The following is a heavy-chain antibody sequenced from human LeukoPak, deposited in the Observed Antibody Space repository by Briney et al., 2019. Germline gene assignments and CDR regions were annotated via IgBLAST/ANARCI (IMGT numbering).Heavy chain of an antibody. CDR1: GFTFSSYA. D-gene: IGHD6-19*01. J-gene: IGHJ5*02. Sequence: PGGSLRLSCAASGFTFSSYAMSWVRQAPGKGLDWVSSITRGSSTRYYADSVKGRFTISRDDGKTSLYLHMNSLRVDDTAVYFCARDATVASSPNWFDPWGQGTLVTVSS. V-gene: IGHV3-48*01. CDR2: ITRGSSTR. CDR3: ARDATVASSPNWFDP.